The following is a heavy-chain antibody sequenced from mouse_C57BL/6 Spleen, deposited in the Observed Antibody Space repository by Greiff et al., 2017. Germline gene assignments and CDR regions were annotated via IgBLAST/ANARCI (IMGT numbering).Heavy chain of an antibody. Sequence: EVKLMESGGDLVKPGGSLKLSCAASGFTFSSYGMSWVRQTPDKRLEWVATISSGGSYTYYPDSVKGRFTISRDNAKNTLYLQMSSLKSEDTAMYYCARRYSNYFDVWGTGTTVTVSS. CDR3: ARRYSNYFDV. J-gene: IGHJ1*03. V-gene: IGHV5-6*02. CDR1: GFTFSSYG. CDR2: ISSGGSYT. D-gene: IGHD2-5*01.